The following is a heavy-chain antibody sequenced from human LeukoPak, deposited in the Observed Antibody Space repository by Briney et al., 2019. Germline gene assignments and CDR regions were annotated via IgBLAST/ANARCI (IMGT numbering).Heavy chain of an antibody. Sequence: PGWGLTVSCAASGFTFSSYSMNWVRQAPGTGLEWVSSISSSSSYIYYADSVKGRFTISRNNAKTSLYLQMNSLRAEDTAVYYCARGSRGYNLGKDYWGQGTLVTVSS. V-gene: IGHV3-21*01. CDR1: GFTFSSYS. J-gene: IGHJ4*02. CDR3: ARGSRGYNLGKDY. D-gene: IGHD5-24*01. CDR2: ISSSSSYI.